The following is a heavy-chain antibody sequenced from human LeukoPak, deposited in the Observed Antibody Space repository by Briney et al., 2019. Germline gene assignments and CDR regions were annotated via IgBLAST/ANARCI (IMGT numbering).Heavy chain of an antibody. D-gene: IGHD6-6*01. CDR1: GFTFSNYR. CDR2: INNDDTK. V-gene: IGHV3-74*01. Sequence: GGSLRLSCAASGFTFSNYRLHWVRRAPGKGLVWVSCINNDDTKVYADSVRGRFTISRDNAKNTMFLQMNGLRAEDTAVYYCARDTDGLGYWGQGTLVTVSS. CDR3: ARDTDGLGY. J-gene: IGHJ4*02.